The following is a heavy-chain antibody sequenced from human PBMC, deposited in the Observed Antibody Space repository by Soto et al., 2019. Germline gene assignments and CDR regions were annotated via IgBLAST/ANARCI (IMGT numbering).Heavy chain of an antibody. Sequence: SETLSLTCAVYGGSFSGYYWSWIRQPPGKGLEWIGEINHSGSTNYNPSLKSRVTISVDTSKNQFSLKLSSVTAAHTAVYYCAARVRYYDILTGYYTSDYFDYWGQGTLVTVS. CDR3: AARVRYYDILTGYYTSDYFDY. V-gene: IGHV4-34*01. CDR2: INHSGST. J-gene: IGHJ4*02. D-gene: IGHD3-9*01. CDR1: GGSFSGYY.